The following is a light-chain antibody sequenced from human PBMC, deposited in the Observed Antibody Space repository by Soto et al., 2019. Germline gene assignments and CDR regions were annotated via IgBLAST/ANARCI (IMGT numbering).Light chain of an antibody. Sequence: QSALTQPASVSGSPGQSITISCTGTSSDVGGYNYVSWYQQHPGKAPKLMIYDVSNRPSGVSNRFSGSKSGNTASLTISGLQAEDEADYYCSSDTSSFVFGGGTKLTVL. CDR3: SSDTSSFV. CDR1: SSDVGGYNY. CDR2: DVS. J-gene: IGLJ2*01. V-gene: IGLV2-14*01.